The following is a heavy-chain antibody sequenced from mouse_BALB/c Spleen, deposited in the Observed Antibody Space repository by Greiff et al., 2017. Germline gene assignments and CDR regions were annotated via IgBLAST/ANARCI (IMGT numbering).Heavy chain of an antibody. CDR3: ARSNYGTLWFAY. Sequence: EVKLVESGPGLVKPSQSLSLTCTVTGYSITSDYAWNWIRQFPGNKLEWMGYISYSGSTSYNPSLKSRISITRDTSKNQFFLQLNSVTTEDTATYYCARSNYGTLWFAYWGQGTLVTVSA. V-gene: IGHV3-2*02. CDR2: ISYSGST. J-gene: IGHJ3*01. CDR1: GYSITSDYA. D-gene: IGHD2-1*01.